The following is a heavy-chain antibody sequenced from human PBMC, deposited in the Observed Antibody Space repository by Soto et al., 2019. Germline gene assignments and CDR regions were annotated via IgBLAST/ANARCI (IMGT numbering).Heavy chain of an antibody. CDR3: TTDPASPDIYFDWLWDYFDY. D-gene: IGHD3-9*01. CDR2: IKSKTDGGTT. CDR1: GFTFSNSW. V-gene: IGHV3-15*01. J-gene: IGHJ4*02. Sequence: GGSLTLSCAASGFTFSNSWTNWVSQAPGKGLEWVGRIKSKTDGGTTDYAAPVKGRFTISRDDSKNTLYLQMNSLKTEDTAVYYCTTDPASPDIYFDWLWDYFDYWCQGTLVTVSS.